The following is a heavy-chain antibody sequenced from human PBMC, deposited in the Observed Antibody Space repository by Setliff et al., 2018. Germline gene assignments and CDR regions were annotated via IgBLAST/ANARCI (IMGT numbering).Heavy chain of an antibody. D-gene: IGHD7-27*01. CDR2: INHSGST. V-gene: IGHV4-34*01. CDR1: GGSFSAYY. J-gene: IGHJ2*01. CDR3: ARMATGDSGEHWHFGL. Sequence: SETLSLTCAVYGGSFSAYYWSWIRQPPGKGLEWIGEINHSGSTIYNPSLKSRVTISVDTSKRQFSLSLSSVTAADTAVYYCARMATGDSGEHWHFGLWGRGTLVTVSS.